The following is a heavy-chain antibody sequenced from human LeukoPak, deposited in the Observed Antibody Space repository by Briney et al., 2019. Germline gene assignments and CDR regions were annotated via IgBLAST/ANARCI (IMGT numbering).Heavy chain of an antibody. V-gene: IGHV3-21*01. CDR1: GFTLDNYW. CDR2: ISSSSSYI. D-gene: IGHD6-19*01. CDR3: ARDLDGGIAVAGGFDY. Sequence: GGSLRLSCAASGFTLDNYWMSWVRQAPGKGLEWVSSISSSSSYIYYADSVKGRFTISRDNAKNSLYLQMNSLRAEDTAVYYCARDLDGGIAVAGGFDYWGQGTLVTVSS. J-gene: IGHJ4*02.